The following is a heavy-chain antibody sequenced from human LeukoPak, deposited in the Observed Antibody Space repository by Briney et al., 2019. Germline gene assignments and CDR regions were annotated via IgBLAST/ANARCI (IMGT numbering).Heavy chain of an antibody. CDR1: GFAFSDYS. Sequence: PGGSLRLSCAASGFAFSDYSMNWVRQAPGKGLEWVSSISSSSSYIYYADSVKGRFTISRDNAKNSLYLQVNSLRAEDTAVYYCARGLLTMVRGVIGYYYYGMDVWGQGTTVTVSS. CDR3: ARGLLTMVRGVIGYYYYGMDV. J-gene: IGHJ6*02. D-gene: IGHD3-10*01. CDR2: ISSSSSYI. V-gene: IGHV3-21*01.